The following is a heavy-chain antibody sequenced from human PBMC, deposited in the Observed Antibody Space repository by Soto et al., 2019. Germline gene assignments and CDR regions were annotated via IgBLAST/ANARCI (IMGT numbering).Heavy chain of an antibody. D-gene: IGHD6-6*01. V-gene: IGHV3-23*01. J-gene: IGHJ4*01. CDR1: GFTFSRHA. CDR2: ISTTGSST. CDR3: ATPLETDFDY. Sequence: PGGSLRLSCAASGFTFSRHAMSWVRQAPGKGLEWVSSISTTGSSTYYADSLKGRFTTSRDNSKNTLYLQMGSRRDEDTAVYYCATPLETDFDYWGPGTLVNVSS.